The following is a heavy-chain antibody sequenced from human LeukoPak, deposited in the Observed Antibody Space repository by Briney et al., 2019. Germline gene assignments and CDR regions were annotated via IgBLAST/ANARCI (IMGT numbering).Heavy chain of an antibody. J-gene: IGHJ5*02. D-gene: IGHD3-3*01. V-gene: IGHV1-46*01. Sequence: GASVKVFCKASGYTFTSYYMHWVRQAPGQGLEWMGIINPSGGSTSYAQKFQGRVTMTRDTSTSTVYMELSSLRSEDTAVYCCPRDNEDDFWSGYPYWFDPWGQGTLVTVSS. CDR3: PRDNEDDFWSGYPYWFDP. CDR2: INPSGGST. CDR1: GYTFTSYY.